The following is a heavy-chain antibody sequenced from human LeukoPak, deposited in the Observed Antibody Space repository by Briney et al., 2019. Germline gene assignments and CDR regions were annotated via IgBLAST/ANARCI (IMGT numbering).Heavy chain of an antibody. J-gene: IGHJ6*02. Sequence: GGSLRLSCAASGFTFSSYSMNWVRQAPGKGLEWVSSISSSSSYIYYADSVKGRFTISRDNAKNSLYLQMNSLRAEDTAVYYCAKDLELYSGYDPYYYGMDVWGQGTTVTVSS. CDR2: ISSSSSYI. D-gene: IGHD5-12*01. CDR1: GFTFSSYS. V-gene: IGHV3-21*01. CDR3: AKDLELYSGYDPYYYGMDV.